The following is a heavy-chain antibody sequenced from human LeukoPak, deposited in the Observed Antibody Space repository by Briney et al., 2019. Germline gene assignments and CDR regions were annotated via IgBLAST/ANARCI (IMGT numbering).Heavy chain of an antibody. CDR2: IKPKIDGGTT. V-gene: IGHV3-15*01. CDR1: GITFSNAW. J-gene: IGHJ4*02. CDR3: TTVWWDRLGYFDP. D-gene: IGHD2-21*01. Sequence: GGSLRLSCAASGITFSNAWMTWVRQAPGKGLEWVGRIKPKIDGGTTDYAAPVKGRFTISRDDSINTLYLQMNSLKSEDTAVYYCTTVWWDRLGYFDPWGQGTLVTVSS.